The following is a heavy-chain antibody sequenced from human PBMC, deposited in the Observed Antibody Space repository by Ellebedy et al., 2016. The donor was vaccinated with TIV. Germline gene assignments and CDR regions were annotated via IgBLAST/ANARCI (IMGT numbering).Heavy chain of an antibody. Sequence: MPGGSLRLSCAVYNGSFTHYFWSRVRQPPGKGLEWIGEINASGTTNNNPSLKNRVTISVDTPKRQFSLKLRSVTAADTAVYYCARVARYFDWLPHDAFDIWGQGTMVTVSS. CDR2: INASGTT. CDR3: ARVARYFDWLPHDAFDI. D-gene: IGHD3-9*01. V-gene: IGHV4-34*01. J-gene: IGHJ3*02. CDR1: NGSFTHYF.